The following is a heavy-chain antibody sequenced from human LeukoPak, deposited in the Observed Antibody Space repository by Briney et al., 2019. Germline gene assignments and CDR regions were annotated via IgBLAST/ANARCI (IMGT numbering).Heavy chain of an antibody. CDR3: ASVQGYCSGGSCWRGYYYFDY. CDR2: INHSGST. J-gene: IGHJ4*02. D-gene: IGHD2-15*01. Sequence: KASETLSLTCAVYGGSFSGYYWSWIRQPPGKGLEWIGEINHSGSTNYNPSLKSRVTISVDTSKNQFSLKLSSVTAADTAVHYCASVQGYCSGGSCWRGYYYFDYWGQGTLVTVSS. CDR1: GGSFSGYY. V-gene: IGHV4-34*01.